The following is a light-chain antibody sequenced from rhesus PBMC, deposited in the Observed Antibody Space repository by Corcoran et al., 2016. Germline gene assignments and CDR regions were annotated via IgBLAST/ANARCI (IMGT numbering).Light chain of an antibody. CDR1: ENVNNY. Sequence: DIQMTQSPSSLSASVGDRVTITCRASENVNNYLNWYQQKPGKDPKFMISQASTLQSGVPSRFTGSGSVTDYTFTISSLQPEDVATYYCQQGYDTPFSFGPGTKVDLK. CDR3: QQGYDTPFS. V-gene: IGKV1-74*01. J-gene: IGKJ3*01. CDR2: QAS.